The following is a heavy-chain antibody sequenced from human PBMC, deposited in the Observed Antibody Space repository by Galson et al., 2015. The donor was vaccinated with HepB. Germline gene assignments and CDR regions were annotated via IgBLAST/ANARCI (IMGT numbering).Heavy chain of an antibody. J-gene: IGHJ6*02. CDR1: GFTFSSYA. CDR2: ISGSGGST. V-gene: IGHV3-23*01. D-gene: IGHD6-6*01. CDR3: AKLGAARSYYYYGMDV. Sequence: SLRLSCAASGFTFSSYAMSWVRQAPGKGLEWVSAISGSGGSTYYADSVKGRFTISRDNSKNTLYLQMNSLRAEDTAVYYCAKLGAARSYYYYGMDVWGQGTTVTVSS.